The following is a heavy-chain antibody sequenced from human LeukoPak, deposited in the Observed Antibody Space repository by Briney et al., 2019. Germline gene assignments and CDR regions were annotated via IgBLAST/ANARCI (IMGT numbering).Heavy chain of an antibody. J-gene: IGHJ4*02. CDR1: GFTFSSYA. V-gene: IGHV3-23*01. D-gene: IGHD3-22*01. Sequence: GGSLRLSCVASGFTFSSYAMSWVRQAPGKGLEWVSGISGSGDNTYYADSVKGRFTISRDNSKNTLYVQVNSLGTEDTAAYYCAKGGYYDSSGSFYFDYWGQGTLVTVSS. CDR2: ISGSGDNT. CDR3: AKGGYYDSSGSFYFDY.